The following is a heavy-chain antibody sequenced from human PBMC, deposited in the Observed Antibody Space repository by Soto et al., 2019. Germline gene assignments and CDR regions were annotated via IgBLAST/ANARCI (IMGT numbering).Heavy chain of an antibody. CDR1: GGTFSSYA. CDR2: IIPMFGTA. D-gene: IGHD3-22*01. J-gene: IGHJ6*02. Sequence: QVQLVQSGAEVKKPGSSVKVSCKASGGTFSSYAISWVRQAPGQGLEWMGGIIPMFGTADYAQKFQGRVTITADESTSTAYMELSSLRSEDTAVYDSASHYYDSSGYNYYCGMEVWGQGTTVTVSS. V-gene: IGHV1-69*12. CDR3: ASHYYDSSGYNYYCGMEV.